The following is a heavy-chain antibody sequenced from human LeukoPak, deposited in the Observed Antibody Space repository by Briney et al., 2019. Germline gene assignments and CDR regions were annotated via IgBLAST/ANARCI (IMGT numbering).Heavy chain of an antibody. CDR2: IYPGDSET. Sequence: HWESLKISCKGSGYSFPSYWIAWVRQMPGKGLEWMGIIYPGDSETTYSPSFQGQVTISADKSITTTYLQWSSLKASDTAMYYCARGRGYCSSSSCYDFDYWGQGTLVTVSS. CDR1: GYSFPSYW. D-gene: IGHD2-2*01. J-gene: IGHJ4*02. CDR3: ARGRGYCSSSSCYDFDY. V-gene: IGHV5-51*01.